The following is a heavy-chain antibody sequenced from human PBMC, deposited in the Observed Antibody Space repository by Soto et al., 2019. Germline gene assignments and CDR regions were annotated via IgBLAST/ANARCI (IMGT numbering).Heavy chain of an antibody. D-gene: IGHD3-3*01. V-gene: IGHV1-18*01. CDR3: ARLRTSRSYYYGMDV. Sequence: ASVKVSCMASGYTFTSYGISWVRQAPGQGLEWMGWISAYNGNTNYAQKLQGRVTMTTDTSTSTAYMELRSLRSDDTAVYYCARLRTSRSYYYGMDVWGQGTTVTVSS. CDR1: GYTFTSYG. J-gene: IGHJ6*02. CDR2: ISAYNGNT.